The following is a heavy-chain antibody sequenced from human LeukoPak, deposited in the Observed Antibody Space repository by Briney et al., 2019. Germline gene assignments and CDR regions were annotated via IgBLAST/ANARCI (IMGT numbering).Heavy chain of an antibody. CDR3: AKNFIAAP. D-gene: IGHD6-13*01. J-gene: IGHJ4*02. CDR2: ISYDGSNK. V-gene: IGHV3-30*18. Sequence: GGSLRLSCAASGFTFSSYGMHWVRLAPGKGLEWVAVISYDGSNKYYADSVKGRFTISRDNSKNTLYLQMNSLRAEDTAVYYCAKNFIAAPWGQGILVTVSS. CDR1: GFTFSSYG.